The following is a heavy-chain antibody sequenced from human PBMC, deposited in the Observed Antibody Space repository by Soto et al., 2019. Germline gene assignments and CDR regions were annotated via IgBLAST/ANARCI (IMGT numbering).Heavy chain of an antibody. V-gene: IGHV4-39*01. Sequence: PSETLSLTCNASGGSISSSTYYWGWIRQPPGKGLEWIGSIYYSGSTSYNPSLKSRVTISVDTSKNLFSLKLSSVTAADTAMYYCARHPYYGELDSWGQGTLVTVSS. J-gene: IGHJ4*02. CDR2: IYYSGST. D-gene: IGHD4-17*01. CDR1: GGSISSSTYY. CDR3: ARHPYYGELDS.